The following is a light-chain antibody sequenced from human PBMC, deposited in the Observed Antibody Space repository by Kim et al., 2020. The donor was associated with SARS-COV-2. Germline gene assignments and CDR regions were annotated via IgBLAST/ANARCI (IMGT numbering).Light chain of an antibody. CDR2: GAS. J-gene: IGKJ1*01. CDR1: QSVSSN. CDR3: QQYNNWAPVWT. V-gene: IGKV3-15*01. Sequence: PGERATLSCRASQSVSSNLAWYQQKPGQAPRLLIYGASTRATGIPARFSGSGSGTEFTLTISSLQSEDFAVYYCQQYNNWAPVWTFGQGTKVDIK.